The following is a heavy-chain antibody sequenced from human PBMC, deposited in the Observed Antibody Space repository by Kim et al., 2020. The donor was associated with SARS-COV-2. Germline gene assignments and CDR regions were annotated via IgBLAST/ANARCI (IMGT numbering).Heavy chain of an antibody. CDR2: IYYSGST. J-gene: IGHJ4*02. Sequence: SETLSLTCTVSGGSISSSSYYWGWIRQPPGKGLEWIGSIYYSGSTYYNPSLKSRVTISVDTSKNQFSLKLSSVTAADTAVYYCARSQVPDFWSGYFDYWGQGTLVTVSS. CDR1: GGSISSSSYY. CDR3: ARSQVPDFWSGYFDY. V-gene: IGHV4-39*01. D-gene: IGHD3-3*01.